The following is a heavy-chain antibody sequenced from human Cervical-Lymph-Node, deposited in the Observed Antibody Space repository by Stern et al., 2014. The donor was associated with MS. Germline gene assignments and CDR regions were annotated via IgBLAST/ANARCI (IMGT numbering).Heavy chain of an antibody. J-gene: IGHJ4*02. CDR2: ISSGGSDI. V-gene: IGHV3-21*01. D-gene: IGHD4-23*01. CDR3: ARGRGGNYRYYFDY. Sequence: EVQMVESGGGLVKPGGSLRLSCAASGFTFSSYSMNWVRQAPGKGLEWVSSISSGGSDIYYADSLKCRFTISRDNAKNSLYLQMNSLRAEDTAVYYCARGRGGNYRYYFDYWGQGTLVTVSS. CDR1: GFTFSSYS.